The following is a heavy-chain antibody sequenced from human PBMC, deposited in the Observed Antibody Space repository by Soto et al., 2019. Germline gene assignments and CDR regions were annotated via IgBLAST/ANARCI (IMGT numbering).Heavy chain of an antibody. CDR3: AADDYYDSSGYYGYAFDI. J-gene: IGHJ3*02. V-gene: IGHV1-58*01. CDR2: IVVGSGNT. D-gene: IGHD3-22*01. Sequence: GASVKVSCKASGFTFTSSAVPWVRQARGQRLEWIGWIVVGSGNTNYAQKFQERVTITRDMSTSTAYMELSSLRSEDTAVYYCAADDYYDSSGYYGYAFDIWG. CDR1: GFTFTSSA.